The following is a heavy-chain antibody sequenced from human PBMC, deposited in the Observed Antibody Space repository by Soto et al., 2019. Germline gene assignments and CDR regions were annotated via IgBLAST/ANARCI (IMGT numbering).Heavy chain of an antibody. V-gene: IGHV4-31*03. D-gene: IGHD2-2*01. Sequence: SETLSLTCTVSGGSISSGGYYWSWIRQHPGEGLEWIGYIYYSGSTYYNPSLKSRVTISVDTSKNQFSLKLSSATAADTAVYYCARSSTSANYFDYWGQGTLVTVS. J-gene: IGHJ4*02. CDR3: ARSSTSANYFDY. CDR2: IYYSGST. CDR1: GGSISSGGYY.